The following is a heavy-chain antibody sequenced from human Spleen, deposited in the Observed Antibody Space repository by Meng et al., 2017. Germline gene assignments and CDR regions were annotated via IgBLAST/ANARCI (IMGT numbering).Heavy chain of an antibody. CDR2: ISYDGSNK. CDR1: GFTFSSYA. Sequence: GGSLRLSCAASGFTFSSYAMHWVRQAPGKGLEWVAVISYDGSNKYYADSVKGRFTISRDNSKNTLYLQMGSLRAEDMAVYYCAGGGMDGWGQGTTVTVSS. V-gene: IGHV3-30*14. J-gene: IGHJ6*02. CDR3: AGGGMDG.